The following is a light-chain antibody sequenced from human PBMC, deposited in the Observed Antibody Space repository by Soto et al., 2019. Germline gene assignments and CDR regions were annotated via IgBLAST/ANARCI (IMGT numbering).Light chain of an antibody. CDR1: QSISSY. Sequence: DIQMTQSPSSLSASVGDRVTITCRASQSISSYLNWYQQKPGKAPKLLIYAASSLQSGVPSRFSGSGSATDFTLTISSLQPEDFATYYCQQRYSTSITFGQGTRLDIK. J-gene: IGKJ5*01. CDR3: QQRYSTSIT. V-gene: IGKV1-39*01. CDR2: AAS.